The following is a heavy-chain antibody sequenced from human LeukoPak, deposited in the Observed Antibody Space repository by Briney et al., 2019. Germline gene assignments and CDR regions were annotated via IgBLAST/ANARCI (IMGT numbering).Heavy chain of an antibody. CDR3: AKRAAGCGVLGGYYYSMDF. V-gene: IGHV3-23*01. CDR1: GFTFSNYA. CDR2: ISGVGDST. J-gene: IGHJ6*03. Sequence: GSLRLSCAASGFTFSNYATNWVRQAPGKGLEWVSTISGVGDSTYYAESVKGRFTMSRDNSKNTVYLQRNSLRVEDTAIYYCAKRAAGCGVLGGYYYSMDFWGKGTTVPSP. D-gene: IGHD2-21*01.